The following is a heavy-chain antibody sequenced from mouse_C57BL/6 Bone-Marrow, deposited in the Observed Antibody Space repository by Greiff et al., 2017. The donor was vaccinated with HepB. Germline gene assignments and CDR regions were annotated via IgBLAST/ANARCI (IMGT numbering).Heavy chain of an antibody. D-gene: IGHD6-2*01. CDR1: GFTFSSYA. CDR2: ISDGGSYT. V-gene: IGHV5-4*03. Sequence: EVKVVESGGGLVKPGGSLKLSCAASGFTFSSYAMSWVRQTPEKRLEWVATISDGGSYTYYPDNVKGRFTISRDNAKNNLYLQMSHLKSEDTAMYYCARVGSLHYYDMDYWGQGTSVTVSS. J-gene: IGHJ4*01. CDR3: ARVGSLHYYDMDY.